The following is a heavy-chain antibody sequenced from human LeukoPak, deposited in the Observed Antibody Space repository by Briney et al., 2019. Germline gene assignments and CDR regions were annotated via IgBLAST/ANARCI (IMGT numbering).Heavy chain of an antibody. V-gene: IGHV3-15*01. CDR2: IKSKTDGGTT. CDR3: STVRYCSGGSCVGGMDV. Sequence: PGGSLRLSCAASGFTFSYDWMTWVRQAPGKGLEWVGRIKSKTDGGTTDYAAPAKGRFIISRDDSKNTLYLQMNSLKTEDAAVYYCSTVRYCSGGSCVGGMDVWCQGTTVTVSS. J-gene: IGHJ6*02. CDR1: GFTFSYDW. D-gene: IGHD2-15*01.